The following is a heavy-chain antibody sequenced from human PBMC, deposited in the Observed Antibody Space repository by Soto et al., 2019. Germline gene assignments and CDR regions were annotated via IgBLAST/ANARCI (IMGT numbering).Heavy chain of an antibody. Sequence: QPGGSLRLSCAASGFTFSSYAMSWVRQAPGKGLEWVSAISGSGGSTYYADSVKGRFTISRDNSKNTLYLQMNSLRAEDTAVYYCAKNPQRYIAAAGTSILGYYFDYWGQGTLVTVSS. CDR3: AKNPQRYIAAAGTSILGYYFDY. CDR2: ISGSGGST. V-gene: IGHV3-23*01. J-gene: IGHJ4*02. D-gene: IGHD6-13*01. CDR1: GFTFSSYA.